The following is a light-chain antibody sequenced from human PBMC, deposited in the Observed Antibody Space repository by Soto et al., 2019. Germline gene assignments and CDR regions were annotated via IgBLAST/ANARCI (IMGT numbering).Light chain of an antibody. J-gene: IGKJ4*01. CDR2: DAS. CDR3: QQRGNWPRVT. CDR1: QSIYDY. Sequence: EIVLTQSPATLSLSPGERATLSCRASQSIYDYLAWYQQKPGQPPRLLVYDASNRAAGIPARFSGSGSGTDFSLTMSGLEPEDFAVYYCQQRGNWPRVTFGGGTKVEIK. V-gene: IGKV3-11*01.